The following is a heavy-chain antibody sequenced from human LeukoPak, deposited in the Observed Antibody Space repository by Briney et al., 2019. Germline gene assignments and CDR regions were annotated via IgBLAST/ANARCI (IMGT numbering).Heavy chain of an antibody. CDR3: ARKGTHASFDY. J-gene: IGHJ4*02. Sequence: GASVKVSCKASGYTFTGYYIHWVRPAPGQGLGWMGIINPSGGSTSYAQTFQGRVTMTRDTSTSTIYMELSSLRSEDTAVYYCARKGTHASFDYWGQGTLVTVSS. CDR2: INPSGGST. CDR1: GYTFTGYY. D-gene: IGHD3-10*01. V-gene: IGHV1-46*01.